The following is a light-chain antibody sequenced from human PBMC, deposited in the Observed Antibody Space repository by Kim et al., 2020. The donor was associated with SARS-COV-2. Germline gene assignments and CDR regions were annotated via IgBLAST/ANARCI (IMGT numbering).Light chain of an antibody. Sequence: SYELTQPPSVSVAPGKTARISCGGSNIGSQRVHWYQQKPGEAPVVVIFYDSDRPSGIPDRFSGSNSGDTATLTITRVEAGAEADYYCQVWDRISDHYVFG. V-gene: IGLV3-21*04. CDR1: NIGSQR. CDR3: QVWDRISDHYV. J-gene: IGLJ1*01. CDR2: YDS.